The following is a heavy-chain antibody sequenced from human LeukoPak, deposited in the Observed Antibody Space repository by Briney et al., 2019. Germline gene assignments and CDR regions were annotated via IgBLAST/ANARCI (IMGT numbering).Heavy chain of an antibody. J-gene: IGHJ3*02. CDR2: ISGSGGST. Sequence: GGSLRLSCAASGFTFSSYAMSWVRQAPGKGLEWVSAISGSGGSTYYADSVKGRFTISRDNSKNTLYLQMNSLRAEDTAVYYCAKTYYYDSSGSPLAFDIWGQGTMVTVSS. CDR1: GFTFSSYA. V-gene: IGHV3-23*01. CDR3: AKTYYYDSSGSPLAFDI. D-gene: IGHD3-22*01.